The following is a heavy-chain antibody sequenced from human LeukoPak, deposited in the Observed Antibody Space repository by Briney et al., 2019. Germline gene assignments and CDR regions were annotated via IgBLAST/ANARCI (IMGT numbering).Heavy chain of an antibody. CDR3: ARHAGWELPFSEFDY. Sequence: KASETLSLTCTVSGYSISSGYYWGWIRQPPGKGLEWIGSIYHSGSTYYNPSLKSRVTISVDTSKNQFSLKLSSVTAADTAVYYCARHAGWELPFSEFDYWGQGTLVTVSS. D-gene: IGHD1-26*01. CDR2: IYHSGST. CDR1: GYSISSGYY. V-gene: IGHV4-38-2*02. J-gene: IGHJ4*02.